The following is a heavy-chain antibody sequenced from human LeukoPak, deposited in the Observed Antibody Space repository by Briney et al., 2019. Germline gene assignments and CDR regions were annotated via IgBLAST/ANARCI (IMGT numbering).Heavy chain of an antibody. V-gene: IGHV4-4*09. CDR3: ARTPRVASRWGPIDY. Sequence: SETLSLTCTVSGGSISSYYWSWIRQPPGKGLEWIGYIYTSGSTNYNPSLKSRVTISVDTSKNRFSLKLSSVTAADTAVYYCARTPRVASRWGPIDYWGQGTLVTVSS. J-gene: IGHJ4*02. D-gene: IGHD2-15*01. CDR1: GGSISSYY. CDR2: IYTSGST.